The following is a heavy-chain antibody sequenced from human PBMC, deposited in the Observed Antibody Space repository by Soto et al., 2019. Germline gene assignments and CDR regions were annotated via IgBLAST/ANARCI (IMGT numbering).Heavy chain of an antibody. CDR1: GFTFSSYA. CDR3: ARDLEGEEGSGSPSDY. CDR2: ISYDGSNK. Sequence: QVQLVESGGGVVQPGRSLRLSCAASGFTFSSYAMHWVRQAPGKGLEWVAVISYDGSNKYYADSVKGRFTISRDNSKNPLYLQMNSLRAEDTAVYYCARDLEGEEGSGSPSDYWGQGTLVTVSS. V-gene: IGHV3-30-3*01. D-gene: IGHD3-10*01. J-gene: IGHJ4*02.